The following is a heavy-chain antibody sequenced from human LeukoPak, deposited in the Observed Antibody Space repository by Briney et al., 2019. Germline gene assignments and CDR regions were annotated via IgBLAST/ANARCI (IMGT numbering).Heavy chain of an antibody. CDR2: IYYSGST. Sequence: NPGGSLRLSCAASGFTFSSYGMHWVRQPPGKGLEWIGSIYYSGSTYYNPSLKSRVTISIDTSKNQFSLKLSSVTAADTAVYYCARTAYARFFDLWGRGTLVTVSS. CDR3: ARTAYARFFDL. D-gene: IGHD2-21*01. J-gene: IGHJ2*01. CDR1: GFTFSSYG. V-gene: IGHV4-39*07.